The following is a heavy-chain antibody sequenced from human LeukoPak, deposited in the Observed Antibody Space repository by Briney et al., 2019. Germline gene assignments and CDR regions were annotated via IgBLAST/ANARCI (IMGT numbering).Heavy chain of an antibody. CDR3: ALWSSGWPYYYYGMDV. V-gene: IGHV3-30*02. CDR1: GFTFSSYG. CDR2: IRYDGSNK. D-gene: IGHD6-19*01. J-gene: IGHJ6*02. Sequence: PGGSLRLSCAASGFTFSSYGMHWVRQAPGKGLEWVAFIRYDGSNKYYADSVKGRFTISRDNSKNTLYLQMNSLRAEDTAVYYCALWSSGWPYYYYGMDVWGQGTTVTVSS.